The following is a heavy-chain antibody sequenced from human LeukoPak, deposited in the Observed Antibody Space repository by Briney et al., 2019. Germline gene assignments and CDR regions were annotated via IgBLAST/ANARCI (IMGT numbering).Heavy chain of an antibody. J-gene: IGHJ4*02. D-gene: IGHD6-19*01. CDR3: ARLGFSSGWYGGPSDY. V-gene: IGHV3-7*03. CDR1: GFTFSNYW. Sequence: GGSLRLSCAASGFTFSNYWLSWVRQAPGKGLEWVANINQGGNEKYYVDSVKGRFIISRDNAKNSLYLQMNNLRAEDTAVYYCARLGFSSGWYGGPSDYWGQGTLVTVSS. CDR2: INQGGNEK.